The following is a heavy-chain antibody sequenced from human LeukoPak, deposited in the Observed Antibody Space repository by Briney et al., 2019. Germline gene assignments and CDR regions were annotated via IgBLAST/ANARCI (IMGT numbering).Heavy chain of an antibody. CDR3: ARGDWGMYYFDY. CDR2: IWYDGSNK. Sequence: PGGSLRLSCAASGFTFSSYDMHWVRLAPGKGLDWVAFIWYDGSNKYHTDSVKGRFTISRDNSKNTLYLQMNSLRAEDTAVYYCARGDWGMYYFDYWGQGTLVTVSS. J-gene: IGHJ4*02. CDR1: GFTFSSYD. D-gene: IGHD7-27*01. V-gene: IGHV3-30*02.